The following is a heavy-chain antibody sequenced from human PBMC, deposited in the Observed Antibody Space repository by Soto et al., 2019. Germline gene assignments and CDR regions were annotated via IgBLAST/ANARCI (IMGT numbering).Heavy chain of an antibody. Sequence: QVLLQESGPGLVKSSETLSLTCAVSSDSISSTKWWSWVRQPPGKGLEWIGEIYPSGSTNYNPSLKSRVTISEDRSKNQFSLKLTSVTAADTAVYYCARSWNDYLFYWGQGTLVTVSS. D-gene: IGHD4-17*01. CDR3: ARSWNDYLFY. J-gene: IGHJ4*02. V-gene: IGHV4-4*02. CDR2: IYPSGST. CDR1: SDSISSTKW.